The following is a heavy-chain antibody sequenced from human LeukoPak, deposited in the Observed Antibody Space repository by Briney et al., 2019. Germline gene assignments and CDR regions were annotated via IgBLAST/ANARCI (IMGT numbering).Heavy chain of an antibody. V-gene: IGHV3-9*01. CDR3: AKGQGSSGWTRIDY. J-gene: IGHJ4*02. CDR1: GFTFVDYA. D-gene: IGHD6-19*01. Sequence: GGSLRLSCAASGFTFVDYAMHWVRQAPGKGLEWVSGISWNSGSIGYADSVKGRFTISRDNAKNSLYLQMNSLRAEDTALYYCAKGQGSSGWTRIDYWGQGTLVTVSS. CDR2: ISWNSGSI.